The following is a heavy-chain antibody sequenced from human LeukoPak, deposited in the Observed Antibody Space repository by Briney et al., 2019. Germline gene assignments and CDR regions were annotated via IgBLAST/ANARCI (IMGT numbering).Heavy chain of an antibody. CDR2: IFTTGST. V-gene: IGHV4-61*02. Sequence: SETLSLTCTVSGGSISSGTYYWTWIRQPAGKGLEWIGRIFTTGSTNYNPSLQSRVTISVDTSKNQFSLKLISVTAADTAVYFCARSRYGDLYFDFWGQGTLVTVSS. CDR3: ARSRYGDLYFDF. D-gene: IGHD4-17*01. J-gene: IGHJ4*02. CDR1: GGSISSGTYY.